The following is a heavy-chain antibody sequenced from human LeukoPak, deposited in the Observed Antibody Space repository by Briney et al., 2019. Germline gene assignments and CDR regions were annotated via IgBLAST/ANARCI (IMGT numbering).Heavy chain of an antibody. D-gene: IGHD6-13*01. J-gene: IGHJ4*02. CDR3: ARGEGYSSFYDY. Sequence: PGGSLRLSCAASGFTFSSYSMNWVRQAPGKGLEWVSSISSSSSYIYYADSVKGRFTISRDNAKNSLYLQMNSLRAEDTAVNYCARGEGYSSFYDYWGQGTLVTVSS. V-gene: IGHV3-21*01. CDR2: ISSSSSYI. CDR1: GFTFSSYS.